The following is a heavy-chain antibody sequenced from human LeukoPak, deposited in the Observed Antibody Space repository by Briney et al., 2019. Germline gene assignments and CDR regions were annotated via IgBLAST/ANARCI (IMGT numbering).Heavy chain of an antibody. Sequence: GGSLRLSCAASGFTFSSYAMSWVRQAPGKGLEWVSAISGSGGSTYCADSVKGRFTISRDNSKNTLYLQMNSLRAEDAAVYYCAKAPSRIARFDPWGQGTLVTVSS. J-gene: IGHJ5*02. CDR3: AKAPSRIARFDP. D-gene: IGHD3-22*01. CDR2: ISGSGGST. V-gene: IGHV3-23*01. CDR1: GFTFSSYA.